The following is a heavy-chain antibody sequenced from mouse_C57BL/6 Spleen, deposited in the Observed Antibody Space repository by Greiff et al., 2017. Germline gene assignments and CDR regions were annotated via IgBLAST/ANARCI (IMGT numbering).Heavy chain of an antibody. Sequence: EVQLQQSGAELVRPGASVKLSCTASGFNIKDYYMHWVKQRPEQGLEWIGRIYPEGGDTEYAPKFQGKATMTADTSSNAAYLQLSSLTSEDSADYYCTSYGVAYWGQGTLVTVSA. J-gene: IGHJ3*01. CDR3: TSYGVAY. CDR1: GFNIKDYY. D-gene: IGHD1-1*01. CDR2: IYPEGGDT. V-gene: IGHV14-1*01.